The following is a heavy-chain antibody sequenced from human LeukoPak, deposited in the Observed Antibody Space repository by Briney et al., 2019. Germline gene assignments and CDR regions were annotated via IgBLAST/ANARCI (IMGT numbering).Heavy chain of an antibody. J-gene: IGHJ4*02. CDR3: ARSGDSSGYYYDY. D-gene: IGHD3-22*01. Sequence: SETLSLTCTVSGGSISSGGYFWSWIRPLPGKGLEWIGYIYYRGSTYYNPSLNSRVTISVDTSKNQFSLQLRSVTAADTAVFYCARSGDSSGYYYDYWGQGTLVTVSS. V-gene: IGHV4-31*03. CDR2: IYYRGST. CDR1: GGSISSGGYF.